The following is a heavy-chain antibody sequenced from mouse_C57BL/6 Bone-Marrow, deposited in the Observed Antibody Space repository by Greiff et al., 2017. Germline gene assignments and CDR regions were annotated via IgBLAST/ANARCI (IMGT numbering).Heavy chain of an antibody. CDR3: ATTYYGNSYIDY. J-gene: IGHJ3*01. CDR2: IDPENGDT. D-gene: IGHD1-1*01. Sequence: EVQLQQSGAELVRPGASVKLSCTASGFNIKDDYMHWVKQRPEKGLEWIGWIDPENGDTEYAEKFQGKATITADTSSNTAYLQLSSLTSDDTAVYYCATTYYGNSYIDYWGQGTLVTVSS. CDR1: GFNIKDDY. V-gene: IGHV14-4*01.